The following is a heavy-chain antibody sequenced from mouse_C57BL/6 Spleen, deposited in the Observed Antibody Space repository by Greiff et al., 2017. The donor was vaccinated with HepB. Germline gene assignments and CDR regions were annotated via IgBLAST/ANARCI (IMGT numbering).Heavy chain of an antibody. CDR3: ARPGSYAMDY. Sequence: VQLQQSGPELVKPGASVKISCKASGYSFTGYYMNWVKQSPEKSLEWIGEINPSTGGTTYNQKFKAKATLTVDKSSSTAYMQLKSLTSEDSAVYYCARPGSYAMDYWGQGTSVTVSS. V-gene: IGHV1-42*01. J-gene: IGHJ4*01. CDR1: GYSFTGYY. CDR2: INPSTGGT. D-gene: IGHD4-1*01.